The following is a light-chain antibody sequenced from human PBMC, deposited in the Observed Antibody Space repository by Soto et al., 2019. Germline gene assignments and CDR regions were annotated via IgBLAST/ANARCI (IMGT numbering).Light chain of an antibody. CDR3: CSYAGRTAFFV. CDR2: EGS. J-gene: IGLJ1*01. CDR1: SSDVGSYDV. Sequence: QSVLSQPASVSGSPGQSITICCTGTSSDVGSYDVVSWYQQLPGKAPKLIIYEGSERPSGVSNRFSGSRSANTASLTISGLQAEDEADYYCCSYAGRTAFFVFGSGTKLTVL. V-gene: IGLV2-23*01.